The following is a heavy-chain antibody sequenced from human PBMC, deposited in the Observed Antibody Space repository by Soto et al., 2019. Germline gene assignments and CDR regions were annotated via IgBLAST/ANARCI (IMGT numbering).Heavy chain of an antibody. V-gene: IGHV4-31*03. CDR2: IYYSGIS. D-gene: IGHD5-18*01. CDR1: GGSTSSGGFY. J-gene: IGHJ6*02. Sequence: SETLSLTCTVSGGSTSSGGFYWSWIRQHPGKGLEWIGYIYYSGISYYNPSLKSRVSISLDTSRNQFSMTLNSVTAADTAVYYCARNGYTYGMDVWGQGARSPSP. CDR3: ARNGYTYGMDV.